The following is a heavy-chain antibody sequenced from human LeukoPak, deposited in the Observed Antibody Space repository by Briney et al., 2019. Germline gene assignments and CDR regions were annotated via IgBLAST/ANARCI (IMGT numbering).Heavy chain of an antibody. V-gene: IGHV3-13*01. CDR2: IGTAGDT. CDR1: GFTFSNYD. J-gene: IGHJ4*02. CDR3: ASSAAYSSGWDAIDN. Sequence: GGSLRLSCAASGFTFSNYDMHWVRQAAGKGLEWVSGIGTAGDTYYPGSVKARFTITRENATTSRYLQMNSLSAGDRAVYFCASSAAYSSGWDAIDNWGQGTLVTVSS. D-gene: IGHD6-25*01.